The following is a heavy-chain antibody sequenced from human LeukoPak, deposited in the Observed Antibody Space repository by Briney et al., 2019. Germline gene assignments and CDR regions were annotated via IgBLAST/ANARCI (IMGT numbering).Heavy chain of an antibody. CDR1: GGSFSGYY. CDR3: ARVLYYDFWSGSYSGYYFDY. D-gene: IGHD3-3*01. Sequence: ASETLSLTCAVYGGSFSGYYWSWIRQPPGKGLEWIGEINHSGSTNYSPSLKSRVTISVDTSKNQFSLKLSSVTAADTAVYYCARVLYYDFWSGSYSGYYFDYWGQGTLVTVSS. V-gene: IGHV4-34*01. J-gene: IGHJ4*02. CDR2: INHSGST.